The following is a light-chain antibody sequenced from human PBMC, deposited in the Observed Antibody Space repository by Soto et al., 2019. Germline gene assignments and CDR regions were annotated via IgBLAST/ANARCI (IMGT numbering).Light chain of an antibody. CDR2: GNS. Sequence: QSVLTQPPSVSGAPGQRVTISCTGSSSNIGAGYDVHWYQQLPGTAPRLLISGNSNRPSGVPDRLSGSKYGTSASLAITGLRAEDEADYYCQCYDSSLSGWVFGGGTKLTVL. J-gene: IGLJ3*02. V-gene: IGLV1-40*01. CDR1: SSNIGAGYD. CDR3: QCYDSSLSGWV.